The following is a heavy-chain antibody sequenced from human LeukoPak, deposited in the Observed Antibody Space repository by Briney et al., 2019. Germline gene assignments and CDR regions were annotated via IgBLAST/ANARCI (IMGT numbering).Heavy chain of an antibody. CDR1: GGTFSSYA. V-gene: IGHV1-69*05. J-gene: IGHJ3*02. CDR2: IIPIFGTA. D-gene: IGHD1-26*01. Sequence: SVKVSCKASGGTFSSYAISWVRQAPGQGLEWMGGIIPIFGTANYAQKFQGRVTITTDESTSTAYMELSSLRSEDTAVYYCATQHTSSGSYSAFDIWGQGTMVTVSS. CDR3: ATQHTSSGSYSAFDI.